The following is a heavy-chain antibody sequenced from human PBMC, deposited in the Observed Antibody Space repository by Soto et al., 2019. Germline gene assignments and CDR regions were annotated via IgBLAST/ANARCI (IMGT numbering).Heavy chain of an antibody. Sequence: EVQLVESGGGLVQPGGSLRLSCVASGFTFSSYSMHWVRQAPGKGLEWLSYISSGSGTIYYADSVKGRFTISRDNAKNSLYLQMNTLRDEDTAVYFCARAPRPYASTAYSVDCWGQGTLVTVSS. CDR2: ISSGSGTI. D-gene: IGHD3-22*01. J-gene: IGHJ4*02. CDR3: ARAPRPYASTAYSVDC. V-gene: IGHV3-48*02. CDR1: GFTFSSYS.